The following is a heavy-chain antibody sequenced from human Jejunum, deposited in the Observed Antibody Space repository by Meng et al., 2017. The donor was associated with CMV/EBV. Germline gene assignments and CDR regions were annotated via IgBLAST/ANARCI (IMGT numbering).Heavy chain of an antibody. CDR1: GFTFSNYG. V-gene: IGHV3-30*02. CDR3: AKDVGY. D-gene: IGHD1-26*01. Sequence: GQLVESGGGVVQPGGSLRLSCAASGFTFSNYGIHWVRQAPGKGLEWVAFIEHDGSNKYYADSVKGRFTISRDNSKNTLYLQMNSLRVEDTAVYYCAKDVGYWGQGTLVTVSS. J-gene: IGHJ4*02. CDR2: IEHDGSNK.